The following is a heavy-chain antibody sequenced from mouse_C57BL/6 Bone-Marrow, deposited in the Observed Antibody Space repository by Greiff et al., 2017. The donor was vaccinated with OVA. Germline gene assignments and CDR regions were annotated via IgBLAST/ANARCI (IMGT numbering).Heavy chain of an antibody. CDR1: GFTFTDYY. D-gene: IGHD1-1*01. V-gene: IGHV7-3*01. J-gene: IGHJ1*03. Sequence: DVKLVESGGGLVQPGGSLSLSCAASGFTFTDYYMSWVRQPPGKALEWLGFIRNKANGYTTEYSASVKGRFTISRDNSQSILYLQMNALRAEDSATYYCARSYYYGSSPHWYFDVWGTGTTVTVSS. CDR3: ARSYYYGSSPHWYFDV. CDR2: IRNKANGYTT.